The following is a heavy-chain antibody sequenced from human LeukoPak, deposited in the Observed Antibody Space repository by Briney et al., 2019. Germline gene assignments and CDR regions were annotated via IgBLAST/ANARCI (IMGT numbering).Heavy chain of an antibody. CDR3: TTEDWNYEAFDI. CDR2: IKSKTDGGTT. Sequence: GGSLRLSCAGSGFSFRRFWMSWVRQAPGKGLEWVGRIKSKTDGGTTDYAAPVKGRFTISRDDSKNTLYLQMNSLKTEDTAVYYCTTEDWNYEAFDIWGQGTMVTVSS. J-gene: IGHJ3*02. CDR1: GFSFRRFW. V-gene: IGHV3-15*01. D-gene: IGHD1-7*01.